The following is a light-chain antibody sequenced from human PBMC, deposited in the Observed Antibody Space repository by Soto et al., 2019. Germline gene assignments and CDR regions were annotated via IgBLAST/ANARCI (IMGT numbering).Light chain of an antibody. CDR1: SSDVGGYNY. J-gene: IGLJ2*01. CDR3: SSYTGSSINTVV. V-gene: IGLV2-14*01. CDR2: EVS. Sequence: QSALTQPASVSGSPGQSIAISCTGTSSDVGGYNYVSWYQQHPGKAPKLMIFEVSYRPSGVSNRFSGSKSGNTASLTISELQAEDEADYYCSSYTGSSINTVVFGGGTKLTVL.